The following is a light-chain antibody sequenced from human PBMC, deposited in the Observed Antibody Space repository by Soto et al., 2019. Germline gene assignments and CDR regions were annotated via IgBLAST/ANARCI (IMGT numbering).Light chain of an antibody. CDR3: QQRSNWPRT. CDR1: QGISSY. V-gene: IGKV1-8*01. CDR2: AAS. Sequence: AIRMTQSPSSLSASTGDRVTLTCRASQGISSYLAWYQQKPGKAPKLLMYAASTLQSGVPSRFSGSGSGTDFTLTISCLEPEDFAVYYCQQRSNWPRTFGQGTKVDIK. J-gene: IGKJ1*01.